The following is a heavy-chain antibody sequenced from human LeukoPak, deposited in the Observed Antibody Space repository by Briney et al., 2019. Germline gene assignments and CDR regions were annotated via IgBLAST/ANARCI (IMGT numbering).Heavy chain of an antibody. D-gene: IGHD6-6*01. J-gene: IGHJ4*02. CDR1: GYTFTSYG. V-gene: IGHV1-18*01. CDR3: ARLGRRVWDSSSSTPQG. CDR2: ISAYNGNT. Sequence: GASVKVSCKASGYTFTSYGYSWVRQAPGQGLEWMGWISAYNGNTKYAQKFQGRVTMTTVTSTSTAYMELRSLRSEDTAVYYCARLGRRVWDSSSSTPQGWGQGTLVTVSS.